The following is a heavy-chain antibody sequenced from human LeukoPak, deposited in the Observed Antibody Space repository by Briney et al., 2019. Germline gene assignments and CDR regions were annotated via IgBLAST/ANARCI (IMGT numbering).Heavy chain of an antibody. CDR2: INPNSGGT. J-gene: IGHJ4*02. Sequence: ASVKVSCKASGYTFTGHYIQWVRQAPGQGLEWMGWINPNSGGTNYAQKFQGRVTMTRDTSISTAYMELSRLRSDDTAVYYCARATHQAVAAAFDYWGQGTLVTVSS. D-gene: IGHD6-19*01. CDR3: ARATHQAVAAAFDY. CDR1: GYTFTGHY. V-gene: IGHV1-2*02.